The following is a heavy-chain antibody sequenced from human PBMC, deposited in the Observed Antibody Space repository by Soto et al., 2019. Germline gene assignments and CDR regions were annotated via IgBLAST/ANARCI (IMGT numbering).Heavy chain of an antibody. CDR1: GDSVSSNSAA. D-gene: IGHD6-19*01. V-gene: IGHV6-1*01. CDR2: TYYRSRWYD. J-gene: IGHJ4*02. CDR3: VRGNSGPLVSVFDY. Sequence: SQTLSLTCAISGDSVSSNSAAWNWIRQSPSRGLEWLGRTYYRSRWYDDYAVSVKSRITISPDTSKNQFSLQLNSVTPDDTAVYYCVRGNSGPLVSVFDYWGQGTLVTVSS.